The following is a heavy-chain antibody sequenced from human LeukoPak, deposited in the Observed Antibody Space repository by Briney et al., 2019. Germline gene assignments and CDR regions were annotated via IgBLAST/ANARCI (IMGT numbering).Heavy chain of an antibody. CDR1: GFTFSTYW. CDR2: ISGSGGSGSGGST. V-gene: IGHV3-23*01. D-gene: IGHD4/OR15-4a*01. Sequence: GGSLRLSCAASGFTFSTYWMSWVRQAPGKGLEWVSGISGSGGSGSGGSTYYANSVKGRFTISRDNSKNTLYLQMNSLRADDTAVYYCAKSGLSRFDYWGQGTLVTVSS. J-gene: IGHJ4*02. CDR3: AKSGLSRFDY.